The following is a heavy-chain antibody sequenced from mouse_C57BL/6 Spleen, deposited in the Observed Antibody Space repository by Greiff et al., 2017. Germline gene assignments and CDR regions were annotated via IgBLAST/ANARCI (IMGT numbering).Heavy chain of an antibody. CDR3: SRSGYGSSLYAMGY. Sequence: QVQLQQPGAELVRPGSSVKLSCKASGYTFTSYWMHWVKQRPIQGLEWIGNIDPSDSETHYNQKFKDKATLTVDKSSSTAYMQLSSLTSEDSAFYGCSRSGYGSSLYAMGYWGQGASVTVAS. V-gene: IGHV1-52*01. J-gene: IGHJ4*01. CDR2: IDPSDSET. CDR1: GYTFTSYW. D-gene: IGHD1-1*01.